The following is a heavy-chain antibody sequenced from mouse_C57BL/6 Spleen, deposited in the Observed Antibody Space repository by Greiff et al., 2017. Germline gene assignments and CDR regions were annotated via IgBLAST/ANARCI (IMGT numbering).Heavy chain of an antibody. Sequence: LQQSGASVKISCKASGYAFSSYWMNWVKQRPGKGLEWIGQIYPGDGDTNYNGKFKGKATLTADKSSSTAYMQLSSLTSEDSAVYFCARSGTGYGMDYRGQGTSVTVSS. J-gene: IGHJ4*01. V-gene: IGHV1-80*01. CDR1: GYAFSSYW. D-gene: IGHD3-1*01. CDR3: ARSGTGYGMDY. CDR2: IYPGDGDT.